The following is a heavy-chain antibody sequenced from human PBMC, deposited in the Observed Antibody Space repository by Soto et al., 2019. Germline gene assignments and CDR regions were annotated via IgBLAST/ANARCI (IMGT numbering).Heavy chain of an antibody. CDR1: GFTFSSYG. D-gene: IGHD2-2*01. V-gene: IGHV3-33*06. Sequence: GGSLRLSCAASGFTFSSYGMHWVRQAPGKGLEWVAVIWYDGSNKYYADSVKGRFTISRDNSKNTLYLQMNILRAEDTAVYYCAKDKSGYCSSTSCYRDNWFDPWGQGTLVTVSS. CDR2: IWYDGSNK. CDR3: AKDKSGYCSSTSCYRDNWFDP. J-gene: IGHJ5*02.